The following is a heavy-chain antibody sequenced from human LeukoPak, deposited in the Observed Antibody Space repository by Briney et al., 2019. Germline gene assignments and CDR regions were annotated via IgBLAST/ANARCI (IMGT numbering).Heavy chain of an antibody. CDR2: IIPILGTA. CDR1: GGTFSSYA. J-gene: IGHJ4*02. CDR3: ASSLLWFGEFHIRTFDY. Sequence: SVKVSCKASGGTFSSYAISWVRQAPGQGLEWMGGIIPILGTANYAQKFQGRVTITTDESTSTAYMELSSLRSEDTAVYYYASSLLWFGEFHIRTFDYWGQGTLVTVSS. V-gene: IGHV1-69*05. D-gene: IGHD3-10*01.